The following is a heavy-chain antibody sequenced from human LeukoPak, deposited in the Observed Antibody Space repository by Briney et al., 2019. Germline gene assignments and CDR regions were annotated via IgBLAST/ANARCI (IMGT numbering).Heavy chain of an antibody. J-gene: IGHJ4*02. CDR3: ARDHSSGWYSDYFDY. D-gene: IGHD6-19*01. Sequence: GGSLRLSCAASGFTFSSYGMHWVRQAPGKGLEWVAVIWYDGSNKYYADSVKGRSTISRDNSKNTLYLQMNSLRAEDTAVYYCARDHSSGWYSDYFDYWGQGTLVTVSS. CDR2: IWYDGSNK. CDR1: GFTFSSYG. V-gene: IGHV3-33*01.